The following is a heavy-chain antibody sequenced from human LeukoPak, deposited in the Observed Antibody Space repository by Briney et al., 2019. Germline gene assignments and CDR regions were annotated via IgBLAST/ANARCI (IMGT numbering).Heavy chain of an antibody. CDR3: ARGTWSSSIDY. CDR1: GGSISSSSYY. CDR2: IYYSGST. Sequence: SETLSLTCTVSGGSISSSSYYWGWIRQPPGKGLEWIGSIYYSGSTYYNPSLKSRVTISVDTSKNQFSLKLSSVTAADTAVYYCARGTWSSSIDYWGQGTLVTVSS. J-gene: IGHJ4*02. D-gene: IGHD6-6*01. V-gene: IGHV4-39*01.